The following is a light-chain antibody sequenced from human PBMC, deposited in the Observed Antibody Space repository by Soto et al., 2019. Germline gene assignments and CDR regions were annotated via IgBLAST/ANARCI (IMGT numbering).Light chain of an antibody. CDR2: GAS. J-gene: IGKJ1*01. CDR3: QQYNNWPPRWT. V-gene: IGKV3-15*01. Sequence: EIVMTQSPATLSVSPGERATLSCRASQSVSSNLAWYQQKPGQAPRLLIYGASTRATGIPARFSGSGSGTEFTLTISSLQSEGFAVSYCQQYNNWPPRWTFGQGTKVEIK. CDR1: QSVSSN.